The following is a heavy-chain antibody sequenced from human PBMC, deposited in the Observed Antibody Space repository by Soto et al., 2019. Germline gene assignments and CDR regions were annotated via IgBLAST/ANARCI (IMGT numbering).Heavy chain of an antibody. J-gene: IGHJ4*02. CDR1: GFSLSTSGVG. CDR2: IYGNDDK. V-gene: IGHV2-5*01. CDR3: AHRGIPNYHEVAFDC. Sequence: QITLKESGPTLVKPTQTLTLTCTFSGFSLSTSGVGVGWIRQPPGKALEWLALIYGNDDKRYSPSLKRRLTITKDTSKNQAVLTLTNMDPVDTATYYCAHRGIPNYHEVAFDCWGQGTLVTVSS. D-gene: IGHD3-22*01.